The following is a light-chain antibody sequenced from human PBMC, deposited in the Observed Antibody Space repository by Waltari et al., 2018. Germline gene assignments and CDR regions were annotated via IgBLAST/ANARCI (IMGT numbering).Light chain of an antibody. CDR3: SSYTSSTV. V-gene: IGLV2-14*03. Sequence: QSALTQPASVSGSPGQSLTISCTGTSSDVGGYNYVSWYQQHPGKAPKLMIYDVSNRPSGVSNRFSGSKSGNTASLTISGLQAEDEAEYYCSSYTSSTVFGGGTKLTVL. CDR1: SSDVGGYNY. CDR2: DVS. J-gene: IGLJ2*01.